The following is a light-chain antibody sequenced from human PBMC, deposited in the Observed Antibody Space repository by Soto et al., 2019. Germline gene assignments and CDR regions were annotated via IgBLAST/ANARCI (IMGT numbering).Light chain of an antibody. J-gene: IGKJ1*01. CDR3: QHYNSYSEA. V-gene: IGKV1-5*03. CDR2: KAS. Sequence: IQFTQSPSSLSASVGDRVTITCRASQGISNYFAWYQQKPGKAPKLLIYKASTLKSGVPSRFRGSGAGTECTRTISSLQPDDVATDYCQHYNSYSEAFGQGTKVDIK. CDR1: QGISNY.